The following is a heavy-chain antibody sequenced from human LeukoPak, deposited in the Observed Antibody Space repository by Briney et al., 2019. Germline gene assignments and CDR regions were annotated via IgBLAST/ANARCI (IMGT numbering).Heavy chain of an antibody. CDR1: GYTFTGYY. D-gene: IGHD1-26*01. V-gene: IGHV1-2*02. CDR2: INPNSGGT. CDR3: ARDRSGYSGFGGGDAFDI. J-gene: IGHJ3*02. Sequence: GASVKVSCKASGYTFTGYYMHWVRQAPGQGLEWMGWINPNSGGTNYAQKFQGRVTMTRDTSISTAYMELSRLRSDDTAVCYCARDRSGYSGFGGGDAFDIWGQGTMVTVSS.